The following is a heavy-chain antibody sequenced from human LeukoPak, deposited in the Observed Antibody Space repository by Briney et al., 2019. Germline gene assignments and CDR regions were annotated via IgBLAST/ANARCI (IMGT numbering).Heavy chain of an antibody. V-gene: IGHV4-4*07. CDR1: GGSIRSYF. J-gene: IGHJ5*02. D-gene: IGHD2-2*01. CDR2: IYTSGIT. Sequence: SETLSDTRTVSGGSIRSYFGSWIRQPAGKGLEWIGRIYTSGITNYNPSLKSRVTMSVDTSKNQFSLKLSSVTAADTAVYYCARDLGPDCSSTSCHALDAWGQGTMVTVSS. CDR3: ARDLGPDCSSTSCHALDA.